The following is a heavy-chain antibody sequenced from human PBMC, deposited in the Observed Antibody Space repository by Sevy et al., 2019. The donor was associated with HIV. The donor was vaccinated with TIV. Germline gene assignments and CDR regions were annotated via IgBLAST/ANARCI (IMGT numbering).Heavy chain of an antibody. Sequence: GETLKISCKGSGYSFTSYWIGWVRQMPGKGLEWMGIIYPGDSDTRYSPSFQGQVTISADKSISTAYLQWSSLKASDTAMYYCARRRGGGYYYYYGMDVWGQGTTVTVSS. J-gene: IGHJ6*02. V-gene: IGHV5-51*01. D-gene: IGHD2-15*01. CDR1: GYSFTSYW. CDR3: ARRRGGGYYYYYGMDV. CDR2: IYPGDSDT.